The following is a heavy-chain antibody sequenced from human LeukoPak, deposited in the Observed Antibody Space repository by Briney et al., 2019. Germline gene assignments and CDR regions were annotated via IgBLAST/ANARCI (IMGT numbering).Heavy chain of an antibody. CDR2: ISGSGGST. Sequence: PGGSLRLSCAASGFTFSSYAMSWVRQAPGKGLEWVSAISGSGGSTYYADSVKGRFTISRDNSKNTLYLQMISLRAEDTAVYYCAKDMGYDYVWGSYRYIGDYWGQGTLVTVSS. D-gene: IGHD3-16*02. CDR1: GFTFSSYA. J-gene: IGHJ4*02. V-gene: IGHV3-23*01. CDR3: AKDMGYDYVWGSYRYIGDY.